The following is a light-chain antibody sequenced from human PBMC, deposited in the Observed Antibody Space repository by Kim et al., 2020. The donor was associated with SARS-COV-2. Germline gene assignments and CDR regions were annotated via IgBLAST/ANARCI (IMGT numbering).Light chain of an antibody. CDR2: GAS. V-gene: IGKV1-39*01. CDR1: QRIASY. J-gene: IGKJ1*01. CDR3: QQTYNPWT. Sequence: DIQMTQSPSSLSASVGDRVTITCRASQRIASYLHWYQQKPGKAPNLLIYGASSLQSGVPSRFSGSGSGTDFTLTISSLHPEDFATYYCQQTYNPWTFGPGTKVDIK.